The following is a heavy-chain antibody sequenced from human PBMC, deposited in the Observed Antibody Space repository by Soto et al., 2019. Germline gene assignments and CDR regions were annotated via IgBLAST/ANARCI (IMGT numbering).Heavy chain of an antibody. CDR2: IIPIFGTA. D-gene: IGHD1-7*01. Sequence: SVKVSCKASGGTFSSYAISWVRQAPGQGLEWMGGIIPIFGTANYAQKFQGRVTITADESTSTAYMELSSLRSEDTAVYYCARRRTGTTIDYYYYGMDVWGQGTTVTVSS. CDR1: GGTFSSYA. J-gene: IGHJ6*02. V-gene: IGHV1-69*13. CDR3: ARRRTGTTIDYYYYGMDV.